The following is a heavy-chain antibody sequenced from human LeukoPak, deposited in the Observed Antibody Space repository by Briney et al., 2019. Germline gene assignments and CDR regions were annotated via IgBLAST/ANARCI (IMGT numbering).Heavy chain of an antibody. D-gene: IGHD6-19*01. V-gene: IGHV7-4-1*02. J-gene: IGHJ4*02. CDR2: INTNTGNP. CDR1: GYTFTGYA. CDR3: ASNDGYSSGWYDPAFDY. Sequence: ASVKVSCKASGYTFTGYAMNWVRQAPGQGLEWMGWINTNTGNPTYAQGFTGRFVFSLDTSVSTAYLQISSLKAEDTAVYYCASNDGYSSGWYDPAFDYWGQGTLVTVSS.